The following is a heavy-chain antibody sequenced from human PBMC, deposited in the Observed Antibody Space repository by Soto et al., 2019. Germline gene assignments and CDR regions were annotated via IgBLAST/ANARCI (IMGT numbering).Heavy chain of an antibody. CDR2: ISGSGADT. CDR3: AKDTGRGGGSVFDY. CDR1: GFIFSNYA. J-gene: IGHJ4*02. Sequence: EVQLLESGGGLVQPGGSLRLSCAPSGFIFSNYAMSWVRQARGKGLEWVSAISGSGADTYYTESVKGRFTISRDNFKNTLYLQMNSLSAEDTAVYHCAKDTGRGGGSVFDYWGQGTLVTVSS. V-gene: IGHV3-23*01. D-gene: IGHD2-15*01.